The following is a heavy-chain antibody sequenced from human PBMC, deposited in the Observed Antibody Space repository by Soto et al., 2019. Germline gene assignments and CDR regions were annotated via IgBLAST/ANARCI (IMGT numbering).Heavy chain of an antibody. D-gene: IGHD7-27*01. CDR1: GFPVSSNY. Sequence: PGGSLRLSCAASGFPVSSNYMSWVRPAPGKGLEWVSVIYGGGSTYYADSVKGRFTISRHNSKNTLYLQMNSLRAEDTAVYYCARALASGDYYYYYMDVWGKGTTVTVSS. CDR3: ARALASGDYYYYYMDV. J-gene: IGHJ6*03. V-gene: IGHV3-53*04. CDR2: IYGGGST.